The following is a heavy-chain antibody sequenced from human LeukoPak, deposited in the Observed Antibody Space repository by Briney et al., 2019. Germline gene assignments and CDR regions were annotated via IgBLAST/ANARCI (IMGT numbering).Heavy chain of an antibody. CDR1: GGTFSSYA. D-gene: IGHD3-22*01. Sequence: ASVKVSCKASGGTFSSYAISWVRQAPGQGLEWMGGIIPIFGTANYAQKFQGRVTITADESTSTTYMELSSLRSEDTAVYYCARDRRYYDSSGYSYYWYFDLWGRGTLVTVSS. J-gene: IGHJ2*01. CDR2: IIPIFGTA. CDR3: ARDRRYYDSSGYSYYWYFDL. V-gene: IGHV1-69*13.